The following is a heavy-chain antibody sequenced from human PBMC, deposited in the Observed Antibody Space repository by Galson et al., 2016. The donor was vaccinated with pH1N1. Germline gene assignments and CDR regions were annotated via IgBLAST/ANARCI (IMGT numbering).Heavy chain of an antibody. CDR3: ARRYFDL. CDR1: GFIFSDYW. J-gene: IGHJ2*01. V-gene: IGHV3-7*01. CDR2: IRQDGSEK. Sequence: SLRLSCAASGFIFSDYWMHWVRQAPGKGLEWVATIRQDGSEKYYVDSVKGRFTISRGNAKNSLYLQMNRLRAEDTAVYYCARRYFDLWGRGTLVTVSS.